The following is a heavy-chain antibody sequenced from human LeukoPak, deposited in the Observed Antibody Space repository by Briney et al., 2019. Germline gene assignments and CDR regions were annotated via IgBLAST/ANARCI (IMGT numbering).Heavy chain of an antibody. Sequence: SETLSLTCTVSGGSISSYYWSWIRQPPGKGLEWIGYIYYSGSTNYNPSLKSRVTISVDTSKNQFSLNLSSVTAADTAVYYCARVTGYSSGWYDWYFDLWGRGSLVTVSS. D-gene: IGHD6-19*01. CDR3: ARVTGYSSGWYDWYFDL. J-gene: IGHJ2*01. CDR1: GGSISSYY. CDR2: IYYSGST. V-gene: IGHV4-59*01.